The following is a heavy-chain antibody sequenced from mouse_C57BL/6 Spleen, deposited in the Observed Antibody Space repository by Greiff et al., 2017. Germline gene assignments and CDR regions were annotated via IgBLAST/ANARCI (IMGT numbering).Heavy chain of an antibody. V-gene: IGHV14-4*01. CDR2: IDPENGDT. CDR3: MGTTVVADFDY. Sequence: EVQLVESGAELVRPGASVKLSCTASGFNIKDDYMHWVKQRPEQGLEWIGWIDPENGDTEYASKFQGKATITADTSSNTAYLQLSSLTSEDTAVYYCMGTTVVADFDYWGQGTTLTVSS. D-gene: IGHD1-1*01. CDR1: GFNIKDDY. J-gene: IGHJ2*01.